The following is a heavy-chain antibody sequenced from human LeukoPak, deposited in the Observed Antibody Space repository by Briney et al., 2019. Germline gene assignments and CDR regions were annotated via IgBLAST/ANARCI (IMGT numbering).Heavy chain of an antibody. Sequence: PGGSLRLSCAASGFTFSSYWMNWVRQAPGKGLVWVSRIASDGSSTTYADSVKGRFSISRDNAKNTLYLQMNSLRAEDTAVYYCAKDDGGYYYDSSGYYYRAWGQGTLVTVSS. D-gene: IGHD3-22*01. CDR1: GFTFSSYW. J-gene: IGHJ5*02. CDR3: AKDDGGYYYDSSGYYYRA. V-gene: IGHV3-74*01. CDR2: IASDGSST.